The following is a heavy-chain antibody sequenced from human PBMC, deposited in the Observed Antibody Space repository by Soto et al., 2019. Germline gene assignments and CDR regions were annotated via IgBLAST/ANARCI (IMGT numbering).Heavy chain of an antibody. D-gene: IGHD6-19*01. CDR2: ISDSGDTT. CDR1: GFTFSSHG. V-gene: IGHV3-23*01. CDR3: AKDNGWLAAS. Sequence: VQLLESGGGLVQPGGSLRVSCAASGFTFSSHGMSWVRQAPGKGLEWVAGISDSGDTTYYTDSAKGRFSITRDNPKNTLDLQMSSLRVEDTAIYYCAKDNGWLAASWGQGTLVTVSS. J-gene: IGHJ4*02.